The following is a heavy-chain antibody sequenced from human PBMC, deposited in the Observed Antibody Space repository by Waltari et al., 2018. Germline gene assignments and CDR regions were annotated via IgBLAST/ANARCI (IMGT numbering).Heavy chain of an antibody. D-gene: IGHD4-4*01. V-gene: IGHV4-59*11. Sequence: QVQLQESGPGLVRPSETLSLTCTVSGGSLSSHSWRWIRQPPGKGLEWIGYIYYSGSTNYNPSLKSRVTISVDTSKNQFSLKLSSVTAADTAVYYCAGSGTVTTPAVQLWGQGTLVTVSS. CDR1: GGSLSSHS. J-gene: IGHJ4*02. CDR2: IYYSGST. CDR3: AGSGTVTTPAVQL.